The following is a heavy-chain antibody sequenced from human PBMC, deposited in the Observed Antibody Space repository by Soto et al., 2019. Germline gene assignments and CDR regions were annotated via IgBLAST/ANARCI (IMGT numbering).Heavy chain of an antibody. CDR3: ARGIFLATAAAYFDF. Sequence: QVQLQESGPGLVKPSQTLSLTCSVSGRSVSSAGFYWTWIRQHPGKGLEWIGYISYSGSTYYSPSLKSRVTISIDTSDNQFSLKLSSVTAADTAVYYCARGIFLATAAAYFDFWGQGTLVTVSS. J-gene: IGHJ4*02. CDR2: ISYSGST. D-gene: IGHD6-13*01. CDR1: GRSVSSAGFY. V-gene: IGHV4-31*03.